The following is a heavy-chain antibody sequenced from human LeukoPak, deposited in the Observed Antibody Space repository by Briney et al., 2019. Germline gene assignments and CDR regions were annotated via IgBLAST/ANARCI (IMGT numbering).Heavy chain of an antibody. V-gene: IGHV4-59*01. J-gene: IGHJ4*02. CDR1: GGSISSYY. CDR3: AREGEMATSAFDY. CDR2: IYYSGST. D-gene: IGHD5-24*01. Sequence: SETLSLTXTVSGGSISSYYWSWIRQPPGKGLEWIGYIYYSGSTNYNPSLKSRVTISVDTSKNQFSLKLSSVTAADTAVYYCAREGEMATSAFDYWGQGTLVTVSS.